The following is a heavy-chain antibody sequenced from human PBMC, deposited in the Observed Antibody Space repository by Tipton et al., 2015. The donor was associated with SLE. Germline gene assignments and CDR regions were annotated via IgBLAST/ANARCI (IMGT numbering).Heavy chain of an antibody. CDR3: ARDRGGQWVARGYGMDV. CDR2: IYSGANT. J-gene: IGHJ6*02. Sequence: SLRLSCAASGFTVSSSYMNWVRQAPGKGLEWVSVIYSGANTYYAESVKGRFTISRDTSKNTVFLQMNNLRGEDTAVYYCARDRGGQWVARGYGMDVWGQGTTVTVSS. CDR1: GFTVSSSY. D-gene: IGHD6-19*01. V-gene: IGHV3-53*01.